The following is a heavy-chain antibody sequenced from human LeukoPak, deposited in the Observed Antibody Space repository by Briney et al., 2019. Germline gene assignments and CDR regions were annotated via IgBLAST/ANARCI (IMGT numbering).Heavy chain of an antibody. CDR2: INAGNSNT. CDR3: ARAPVRGSGNFDP. J-gene: IGHJ5*02. CDR1: GYTFTGYY. Sequence: ASVKVSCKASGYTFTGYYMHWVRQAPGQRLEWMGWINAGNSNTKYSQKFQGRVPTTRDTSASTAYMELSSLRSEDTAVYYCARAPVRGSGNFDPWGQGTLVTVSS. D-gene: IGHD3-16*01. V-gene: IGHV1-3*01.